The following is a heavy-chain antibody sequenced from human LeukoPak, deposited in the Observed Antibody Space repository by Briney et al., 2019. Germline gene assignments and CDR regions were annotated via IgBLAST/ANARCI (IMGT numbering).Heavy chain of an antibody. CDR3: ARSVGYCSGGSCREYYFDY. Sequence: GCSVKVSCKASGGTFSSYAISWVRQAPGQGLEWMGGIIPIFGTANYAQKFQGRVTITPDESTSTPYMELSSLRSEDTAVYYCARSVGYCSGGSCREYYFDYWGQGTLVTVSS. D-gene: IGHD2-15*01. CDR1: GGTFSSYA. V-gene: IGHV1-69*01. J-gene: IGHJ4*02. CDR2: IIPIFGTA.